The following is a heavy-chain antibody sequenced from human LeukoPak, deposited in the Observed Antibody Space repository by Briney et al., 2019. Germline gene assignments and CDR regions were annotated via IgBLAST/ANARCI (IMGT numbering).Heavy chain of an antibody. CDR3: ARDSSGWRLTQFDY. D-gene: IGHD3-22*01. J-gene: IGHJ4*02. CDR2: IYYSGST. CDR1: GGSISSSSYY. Sequence: SETLSLTCTVSGGSISSSSYYWGWTRQPPGKGLEWIGSIYYSGSTYYNPSLKSRVTISVDTSKNQFSLKLSSVTAADTAVYYCARDSSGWRLTQFDYCGQGTLVPVSS. V-gene: IGHV4-39*07.